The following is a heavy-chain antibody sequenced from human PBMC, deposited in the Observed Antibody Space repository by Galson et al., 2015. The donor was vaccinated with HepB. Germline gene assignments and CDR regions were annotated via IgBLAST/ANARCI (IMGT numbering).Heavy chain of an antibody. Sequence: SLRLSCAASGFTFSSYGMHWVRQAPGKGLEWVAVISYDGSNKYYADSVKGRFTISRDNSKNTLYLQMNSLRAEDTAVYFCAKLPRAPHGYWGQGTLVTVSS. CDR2: ISYDGSNK. CDR3: AKLPRAPHGY. V-gene: IGHV3-30*18. J-gene: IGHJ4*02. CDR1: GFTFSSYG.